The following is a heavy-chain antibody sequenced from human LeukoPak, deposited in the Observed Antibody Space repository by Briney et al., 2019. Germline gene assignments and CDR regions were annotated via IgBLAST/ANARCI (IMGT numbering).Heavy chain of an antibody. CDR3: ARPRSSSWGIDY. CDR1: GYTFTTFG. D-gene: IGHD6-13*01. J-gene: IGHJ4*02. CDR2: INAYNDDT. V-gene: IGHV1-18*04. Sequence: ASVKVSCKVSGYTFTTFGITWVRQVPGQGLEWMGWINAYNDDTHYAQSLQGRVTMTTDTSTSTAYMELRSLRSDDTAVYYCARPRSSSWGIDYWGQGTLVTVSS.